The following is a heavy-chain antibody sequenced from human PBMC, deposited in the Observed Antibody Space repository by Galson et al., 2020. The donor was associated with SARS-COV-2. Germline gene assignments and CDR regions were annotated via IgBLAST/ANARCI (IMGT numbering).Heavy chain of an antibody. CDR1: GFTFSDYY. Sequence: KIGESLKISCAASGFTFSDYYMSWIRQAPGKGLEWVSYISSSGSTIYYADSVKGRFTISRDNAKNSLYLQMNSLRAEDTAVYYCARDGTDYYDSSGYYSDDAFDIWGQGTMVTVSS. V-gene: IGHV3-11*01. CDR2: ISSSGSTI. D-gene: IGHD3-22*01. J-gene: IGHJ3*02. CDR3: ARDGTDYYDSSGYYSDDAFDI.